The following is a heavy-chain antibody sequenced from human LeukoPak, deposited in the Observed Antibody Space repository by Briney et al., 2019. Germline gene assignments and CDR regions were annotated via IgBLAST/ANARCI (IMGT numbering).Heavy chain of an antibody. D-gene: IGHD3-22*01. CDR2: IIPIFGTA. CDR3: ARLITDDYYDSSGYYDY. J-gene: IGHJ4*02. Sequence: ASVKVSCKASGGTFSSYAISWVRQAPGQGLEWMGGIIPIFGTANYAQKFQGRVTITADESTSTAYMELSSLGSEDTAVYYCARLITDDYYDSSGYYDYWGQGTLVTVSS. V-gene: IGHV1-69*13. CDR1: GGTFSSYA.